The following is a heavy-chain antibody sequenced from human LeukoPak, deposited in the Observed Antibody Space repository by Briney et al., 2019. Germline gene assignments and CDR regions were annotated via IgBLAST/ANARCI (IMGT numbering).Heavy chain of an antibody. Sequence: ASVKVSCKASGGTFSSYAISWVRQAPGQGLEWMGGIIPIFSTANYAQKFQGRVTITADESTSTAYMELSSLRSEDTAVYYCAREGYCSSTSCYLGWFDPWGQGTLVTVSS. CDR1: GGTFSSYA. CDR2: IIPIFSTA. V-gene: IGHV1-69*13. CDR3: AREGYCSSTSCYLGWFDP. D-gene: IGHD2-2*01. J-gene: IGHJ5*02.